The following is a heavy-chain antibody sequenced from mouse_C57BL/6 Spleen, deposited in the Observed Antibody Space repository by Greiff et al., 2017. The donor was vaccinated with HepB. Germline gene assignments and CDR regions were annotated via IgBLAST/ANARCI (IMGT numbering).Heavy chain of an antibody. Sequence: VKLMESGAELARPGASVKLSCKASGYTFTSYGISWVKQRTGQGLEWIGEIYPRSGNTYYNEKFKGKATLTADKSSSTAYMELRSLTSEDSAVYFCASPVLNWEGGFADWGQGTLVTVSA. CDR3: ASPVLNWEGGFAD. V-gene: IGHV1-81*01. D-gene: IGHD4-1*01. CDR1: GYTFTSYG. CDR2: IYPRSGNT. J-gene: IGHJ3*01.